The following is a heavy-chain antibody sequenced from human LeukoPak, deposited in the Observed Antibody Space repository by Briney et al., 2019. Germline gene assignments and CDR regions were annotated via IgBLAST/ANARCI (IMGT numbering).Heavy chain of an antibody. V-gene: IGHV3-66*01. CDR3: ARVAYYDFWSGYPVDV. CDR2: IYSGGST. J-gene: IGHJ6*02. Sequence: GGSLRLSCAASGFTVSSNYMSWVRQAPGKGLECVSVIYSGGSTYYADSVKGRFTISRDNSKNTLYLQMNSLRAEDTAVYYCARVAYYDFWSGYPVDVLGQGTTVTVSS. D-gene: IGHD3-3*01. CDR1: GFTVSSNY.